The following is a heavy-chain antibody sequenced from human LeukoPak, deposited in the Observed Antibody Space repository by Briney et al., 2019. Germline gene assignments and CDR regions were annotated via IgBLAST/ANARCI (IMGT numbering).Heavy chain of an antibody. J-gene: IGHJ4*02. CDR3: TTIKNRATAGDD. D-gene: IGHD6-13*01. CDR2: IKTKTGGGTT. CDR1: GFTFSSPW. V-gene: IGHV3-15*01. Sequence: PGGSLRLSCAGSGFTFSSPWMSWVRQAPGKGLEWVGLIKTKTGGGTTDYAAPVEGRFTISRDDPKNTLYLHMNSLKTEDTAVYYCTTIKNRATAGDDWGLVNLITVSS.